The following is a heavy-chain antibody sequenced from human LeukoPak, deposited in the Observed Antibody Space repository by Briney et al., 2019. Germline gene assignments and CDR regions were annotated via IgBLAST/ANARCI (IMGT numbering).Heavy chain of an antibody. Sequence: PGRSLRLSCAASGFTFSSYGMHWVRQAPGKGLEWVAVIWYDGSNKYYADSVKGRFTTSRDNSKNTLYLQMNSLRAEDTAVYYCARVQLGRRPTLGVDYWGQGTLVTVSS. J-gene: IGHJ4*02. CDR3: ARVQLGRRPTLGVDY. CDR2: IWYDGSNK. CDR1: GFTFSSYG. D-gene: IGHD1-1*01. V-gene: IGHV3-33*01.